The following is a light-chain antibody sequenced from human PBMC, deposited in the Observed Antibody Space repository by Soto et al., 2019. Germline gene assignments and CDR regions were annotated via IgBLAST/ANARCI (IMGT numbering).Light chain of an antibody. J-gene: IGLJ3*02. CDR1: SSDVGGYNY. CDR3: SSHTSSSTLGV. Sequence: QSALTQPASVSGSPGQSITISCTGTSSDVGGYNYVSWYQQHPGKAPKLLIYDVSNRPSGVSNRFSGPKSGNTASLTISGLQAEDEADYYCSSHTSSSTLGVFGGGTKLTVL. V-gene: IGLV2-14*01. CDR2: DVS.